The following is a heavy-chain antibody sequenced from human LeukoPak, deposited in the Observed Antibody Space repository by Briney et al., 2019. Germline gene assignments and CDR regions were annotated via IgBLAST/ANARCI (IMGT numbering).Heavy chain of an antibody. CDR2: VRDKTNSYAT. CDR1: GFTFSDSS. J-gene: IGHJ4*02. Sequence: GGSLRLSCAASGFTFSDSSMHWVRQASGKGLEWVGRVRDKTNSYATGYGESVKGRFTISRDDSKNTAYQEMSSLRVEDTAVYYCTRQRPQTGSLDYWGQGALVTVSS. V-gene: IGHV3-73*01. D-gene: IGHD1-26*01. CDR3: TRQRPQTGSLDY.